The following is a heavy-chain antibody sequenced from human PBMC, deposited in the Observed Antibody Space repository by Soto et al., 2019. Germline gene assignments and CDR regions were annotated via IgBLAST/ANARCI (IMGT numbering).Heavy chain of an antibody. CDR1: GGSISNYY. V-gene: IGHV4-4*07. CDR2: IYNSGST. D-gene: IGHD1-26*01. CDR3: ARSGGSFNLDY. J-gene: IGHJ4*02. Sequence: SETLSLTCTVSGGSISNYYWSWIRQPARKGLEWIGRIYNSGSTKFNPSLKSRVTMSEDTSKNQFSLNLISVTAADTAVYYCARSGGSFNLDYWGLGTLVTVSS.